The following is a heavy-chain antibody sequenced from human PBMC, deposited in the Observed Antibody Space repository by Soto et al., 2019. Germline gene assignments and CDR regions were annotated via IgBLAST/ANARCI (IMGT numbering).Heavy chain of an antibody. J-gene: IGHJ1*01. CDR2: ISYDGKEK. V-gene: IGHV3-30*04. Sequence: VQLVESGGGVVQPGGSLRLSCATSGFLFSGYAMHWVRQTPGKGLEWVAVISYDGKEKYYEDSAEGRFTISRESSGVTLYLQMSSLRVEATAVYYCARGRGLAASPQHLDHRGQGTLVTVSS. CDR1: GFLFSGYA. CDR3: ARGRGLAASPQHLDH. D-gene: IGHD6-6*01.